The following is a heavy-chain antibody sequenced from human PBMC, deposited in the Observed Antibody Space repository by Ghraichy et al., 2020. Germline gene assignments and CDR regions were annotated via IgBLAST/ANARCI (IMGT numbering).Heavy chain of an antibody. CDR2: ISSSSSTI. CDR1: GFTFSSQS. J-gene: IGHJ5*02. D-gene: IGHD3-10*01. V-gene: IGHV3-48*02. CDR3: ARSYYGSGSNYFDP. Sequence: GGSLRLSCAASGFTFSSQSMNWVRQAPGKGLEWISYISSSSSTIYYADSVKGRFTISRDNAKSSLYLQMNSLRDEDTAVYYCARSYYGSGSNYFDPWGQGTLVTVSS.